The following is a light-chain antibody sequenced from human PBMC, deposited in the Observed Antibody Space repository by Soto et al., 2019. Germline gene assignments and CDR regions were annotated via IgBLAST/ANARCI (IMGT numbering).Light chain of an antibody. Sequence: DIQITQSPSSLSSCVFDTVSITCRASQGISSWLAWFQQKPGKAPKFLISAASHLQSGVPSRFSGGGSGTDFTLTISSLQPEDFATYYCQQTNSFPLTFGGGTKVDI. CDR1: QGISSW. CDR2: AAS. CDR3: QQTNSFPLT. V-gene: IGKV1D-12*01. J-gene: IGKJ4*01.